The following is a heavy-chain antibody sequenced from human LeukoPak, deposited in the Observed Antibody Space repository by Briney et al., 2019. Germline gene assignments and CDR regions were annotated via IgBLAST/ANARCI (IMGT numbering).Heavy chain of an antibody. V-gene: IGHV4-59*01. Sequence: SETLSLTCTVSGGSISAYYWSWIRQPPGKGLEWIGYIYNSGSANYNPSLRSRVTILIDTSKKQFSLKVSSVTAADTAVYYCAREAAVGTGGFDYWGQGTLVTVSS. CDR3: AREAAVGTGGFDY. D-gene: IGHD6-13*01. J-gene: IGHJ4*02. CDR1: GGSISAYY. CDR2: IYNSGSA.